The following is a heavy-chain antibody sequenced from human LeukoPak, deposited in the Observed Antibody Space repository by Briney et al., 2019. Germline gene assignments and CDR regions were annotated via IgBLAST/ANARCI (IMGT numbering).Heavy chain of an antibody. D-gene: IGHD5-24*01. Sequence: GESLKISCKGSGYTFTGYYMHWVRQAPGQGLEWMGWINPNSGGTNYAQKFQGRVTMTRDTSISTAYMELSSLRSDDTAVYYCARITILYYFDSWGQGTLVTVSS. CDR3: ARITILYYFDS. J-gene: IGHJ4*02. CDR2: INPNSGGT. CDR1: GYTFTGYY. V-gene: IGHV1-2*02.